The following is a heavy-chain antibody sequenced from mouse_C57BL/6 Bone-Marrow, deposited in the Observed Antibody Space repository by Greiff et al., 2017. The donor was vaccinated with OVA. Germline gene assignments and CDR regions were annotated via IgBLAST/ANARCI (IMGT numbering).Heavy chain of an antibody. Sequence: QVHVKQPGAELVRPGSSVKLSCKASGYTFTSYWMHWVKQRPIQGLEWIGNIDPSDSEHHYNQKFKDKATLTVDKSSSTAYMQLSSLTSEDSAVYYCARSGIYYGPFAYWGQGTLVTVSA. CDR3: ARSGIYYGPFAY. V-gene: IGHV1-52*01. CDR1: GYTFTSYW. CDR2: IDPSDSEH. J-gene: IGHJ3*01. D-gene: IGHD2-1*01.